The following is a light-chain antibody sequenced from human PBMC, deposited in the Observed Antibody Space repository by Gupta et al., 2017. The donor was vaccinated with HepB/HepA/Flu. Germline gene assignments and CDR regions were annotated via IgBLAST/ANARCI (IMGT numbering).Light chain of an antibody. Sequence: DIQMTQSPSTLSASAGDTVTITCRASQSIGDWLAWYQQKPGKAPNLLISKASNLETGVPSRFSGSGYGKEFTPPSSRRQAEDFAIYYCQQDFSYLTFGQGTKVQIK. CDR2: KAS. CDR1: QSIGDW. V-gene: IGKV1-5*03. J-gene: IGKJ1*01. CDR3: QQDFSYLT.